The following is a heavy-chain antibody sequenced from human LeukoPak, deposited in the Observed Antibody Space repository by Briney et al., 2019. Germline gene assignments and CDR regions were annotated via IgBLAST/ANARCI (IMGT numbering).Heavy chain of an antibody. CDR2: IIPMSGST. CDR1: GGTFSSFA. CDR3: ARDWSGSYYVY. V-gene: IGHV1-69*13. D-gene: IGHD1-26*01. Sequence: SVKVSCKASGGTFSSFAISWVRQAPGKGLEWMGWIIPMSGSTDYARKFQGRFTMIADESTSTAYMELSSLTSQDTAVYYCARDWSGSYYVYWGQGTLVTVSS. J-gene: IGHJ4*02.